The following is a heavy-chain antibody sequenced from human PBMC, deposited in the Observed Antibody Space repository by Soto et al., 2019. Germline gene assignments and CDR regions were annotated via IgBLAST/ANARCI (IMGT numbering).Heavy chain of an antibody. Sequence: ASETLALTCTVSGGSITSSYWSWIRRPPGKGREWIAYIYDTGISGYTPSTSYNPSLKSRVTMSVDTSKSQFSLKLTSVTAADTAVYYCARGEDAFFYYGLDVWGQGTTVTVSS. CDR1: GGSITSSY. V-gene: IGHV4-59*01. J-gene: IGHJ6*02. CDR2: IYDTGISGYTPST. CDR3: ARGEDAFFYYGLDV.